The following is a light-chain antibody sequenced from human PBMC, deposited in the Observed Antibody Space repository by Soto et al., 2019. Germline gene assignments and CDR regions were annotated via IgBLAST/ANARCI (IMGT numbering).Light chain of an antibody. CDR1: QNILYSSNNKNY. J-gene: IGKJ1*01. CDR3: HQYFSVPCT. V-gene: IGKV4-1*01. Sequence: DIVMTQSPDSLAVSLGERATINCKSSQNILYSSNNKNYLAWYQQKPGQPPKLLIYWASTRESGVPDRFSGSGSGTDFTLTISSRQAEDVAVYYCHQYFSVPCTLGQGTKVEIK. CDR2: WAS.